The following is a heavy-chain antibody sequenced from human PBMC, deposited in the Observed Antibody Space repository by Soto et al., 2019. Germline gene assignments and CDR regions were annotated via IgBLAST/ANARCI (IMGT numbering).Heavy chain of an antibody. CDR2: IIPIFGTA. Sequence: QVQLVQSGAEVKKPGSSVKVSCKASGGTFSSCAISWVRQAPGQGLEWMGGIIPIFGTANYAQKFQGRVTITADESTSTAYMELSSLRSEDTAVYYCARLGSGSYYVHYYYGMDVWGQGTTVTVSS. D-gene: IGHD1-26*01. CDR1: GGTFSSCA. J-gene: IGHJ6*02. V-gene: IGHV1-69*12. CDR3: ARLGSGSYYVHYYYGMDV.